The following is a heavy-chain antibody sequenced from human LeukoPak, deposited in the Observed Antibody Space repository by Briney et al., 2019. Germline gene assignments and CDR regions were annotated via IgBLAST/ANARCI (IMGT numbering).Heavy chain of an antibody. J-gene: IGHJ4*02. D-gene: IGHD2-15*01. CDR2: INHSGST. CDR3: ARGIDGVVVVAATLFDY. V-gene: IGHV4-34*01. Sequence: KTSETLSLTCAVYGGSFSGYYWSWIRQPPGKGLEWIGEINHSGSTNYNPSLKSRVTISVDTSKNQFSLKLSSVTAADTAVYYCARGIDGVVVVAATLFDYWGQGTLVTVSS. CDR1: GGSFSGYY.